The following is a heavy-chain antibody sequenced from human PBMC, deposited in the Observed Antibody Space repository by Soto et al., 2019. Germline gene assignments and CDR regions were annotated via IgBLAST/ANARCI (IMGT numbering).Heavy chain of an antibody. J-gene: IGHJ6*02. Sequence: GGPLRLSCAASGCTFSDYYMSWIRQAQGKGLEWVSYISSSSSYTNYADSVKGRFTISRDNAKNSLYLQMNSLRAEDTAVYYCARDPMGDYYDSSGYMYYYYGMDVWGQGTTVTVSS. V-gene: IGHV3-11*06. CDR3: ARDPMGDYYDSSGYMYYYYGMDV. D-gene: IGHD3-22*01. CDR2: ISSSSSYT. CDR1: GCTFSDYY.